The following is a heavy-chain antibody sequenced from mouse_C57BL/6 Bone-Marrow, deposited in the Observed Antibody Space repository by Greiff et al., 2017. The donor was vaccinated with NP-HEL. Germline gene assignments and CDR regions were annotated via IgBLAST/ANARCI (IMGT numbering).Heavy chain of an antibody. Sequence: EVMLVESGGGLVKPGGSLKLSCAASGFTFSSYTMSWVRQTPEKRLEWVATISGGGGNTYYPDSVKGRFTISRDNAKNTLYLQMSSLRSEDTALYYCARSDYFDYWGQGTTLTVSS. CDR3: ARSDYFDY. V-gene: IGHV5-9*01. J-gene: IGHJ2*01. CDR2: ISGGGGNT. CDR1: GFTFSSYT.